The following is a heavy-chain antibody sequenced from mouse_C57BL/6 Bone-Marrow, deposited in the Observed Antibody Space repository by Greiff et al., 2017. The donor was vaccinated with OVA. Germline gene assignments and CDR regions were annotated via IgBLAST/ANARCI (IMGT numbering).Heavy chain of an antibody. CDR1: GFTFSDYY. Sequence: EVKLVESEGGLVQPGSSMKLSCTASGFTFSDYYMAWVRQVPEKGLEWVANINYDGSSTYYLDSLKSRFIISRDNAKNILYLQMSSLKSEDTATYYCARRGAYGNYWYFDVWGTGTTVTVSS. CDR2: INYDGSST. V-gene: IGHV5-16*01. J-gene: IGHJ1*03. CDR3: ARRGAYGNYWYFDV. D-gene: IGHD2-1*01.